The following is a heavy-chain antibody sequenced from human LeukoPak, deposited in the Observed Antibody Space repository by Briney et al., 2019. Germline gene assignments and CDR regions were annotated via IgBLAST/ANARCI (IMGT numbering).Heavy chain of an antibody. D-gene: IGHD3-10*01. CDR3: AKDLYSSSSGSEVFDF. J-gene: IGHJ3*01. Sequence: ASVKVSCKTSGYLFISYGINWVRQAPGQGLEWMGWISGHTGQANYAQKFQGRVTMTSDISTTTAYMELTGLRYNDTAVYFCAKDLYSSSSGSEVFDFWSQGTRVTVSS. CDR1: GYLFISYG. V-gene: IGHV1-18*01. CDR2: ISGHTGQA.